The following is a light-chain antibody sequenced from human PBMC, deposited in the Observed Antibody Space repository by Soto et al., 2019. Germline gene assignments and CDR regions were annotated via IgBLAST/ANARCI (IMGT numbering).Light chain of an antibody. CDR1: QNVSRW. Sequence: DIQMTQAPSTLSASVGDTVTITCRASQNVSRWLAWYQQKPGKAPKLLIYGASSLESGVPSRFRGSGSGREFTLTISDLQPEDFATYYCQQYDGVVSFGGGTKVEIK. V-gene: IGKV1-5*03. CDR2: GAS. CDR3: QQYDGVVS. J-gene: IGKJ4*01.